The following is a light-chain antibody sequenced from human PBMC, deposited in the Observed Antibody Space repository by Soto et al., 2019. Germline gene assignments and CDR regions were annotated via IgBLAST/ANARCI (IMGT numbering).Light chain of an antibody. CDR1: QSVSSNY. Sequence: EIPLTQSPGTLSLPPGERATLSCSASQSVSSNYLAWYQQKPGQAPRLLIYGASSRATGIPARFSGSGSGTDFTLTISSLEPEDFAVYYCQQRSNWPGTFGQGTKVDIK. V-gene: IGKV3D-20*02. CDR3: QQRSNWPGT. CDR2: GAS. J-gene: IGKJ1*01.